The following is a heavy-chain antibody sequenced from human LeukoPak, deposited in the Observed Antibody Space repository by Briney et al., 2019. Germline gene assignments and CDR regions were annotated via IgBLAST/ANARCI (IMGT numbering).Heavy chain of an antibody. J-gene: IGHJ4*02. CDR2: IYYSGST. V-gene: IGHV4-31*03. CDR1: GGSISSGGYY. D-gene: IGHD6-19*01. CDR3: ARAVSGRFDY. Sequence: SETLSLTCTVSGGSISSGGYYWSWIRQHPGKGLEWIGYIYYSGSTYYNPSLKSRVTISVDTSKNQFSLKLSSVTAADTAVYYCARAVSGRFDYWGQGTLVTVSS.